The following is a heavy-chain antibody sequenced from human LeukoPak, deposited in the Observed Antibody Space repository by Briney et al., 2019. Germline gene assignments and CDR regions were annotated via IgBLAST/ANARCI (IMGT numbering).Heavy chain of an antibody. V-gene: IGHV4-59*01. D-gene: IGHD1-26*01. CDR3: ARGPGSGTYWAFDY. J-gene: IGHJ4*02. CDR1: GGSISSYY. CDR2: VYYSGST. Sequence: SETLSLTCTVSGGSISSYYWSWIRQPPGKGLGWFGYVYYSGSTSYNPSLKSRVTISVDTSKNQFSLKLSSVTAADAAVYYCARGPGSGTYWAFDYWGQGTLVTVSS.